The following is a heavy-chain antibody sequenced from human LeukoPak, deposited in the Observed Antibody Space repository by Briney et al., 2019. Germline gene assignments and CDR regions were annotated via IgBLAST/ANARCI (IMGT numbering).Heavy chain of an antibody. CDR2: ISYDGSNK. CDR1: GFTFSSYG. CDR3: AKPLGELSF. Sequence: PGGSLRLSCAASGFTFSSYGMHWVRQAPGKGLEWVAVISYDGSNKYYADSVKGRFTISRDNSKNTLYLQMNSLRAEDTAVYYCAKPLGELSFWGQGTLVTVSS. D-gene: IGHD3-10*01. J-gene: IGHJ4*02. V-gene: IGHV3-30*18.